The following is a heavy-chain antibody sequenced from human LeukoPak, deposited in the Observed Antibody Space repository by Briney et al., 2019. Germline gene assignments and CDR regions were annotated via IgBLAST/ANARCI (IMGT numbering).Heavy chain of an antibody. CDR3: AALGYCSSTSCYYNWFDP. Sequence: GESLKISCKGSGYSFTSYWISWVRQMPGKGLEWMGRIDPSDSYTNYSPSFQGHVTISADKSISTAYLQWSSLKASDTAMYYCAALGYCSSTSCYYNWFDPWGRGTLVTVSS. CDR1: GYSFTSYW. D-gene: IGHD2-2*01. J-gene: IGHJ5*02. V-gene: IGHV5-10-1*01. CDR2: IDPSDSYT.